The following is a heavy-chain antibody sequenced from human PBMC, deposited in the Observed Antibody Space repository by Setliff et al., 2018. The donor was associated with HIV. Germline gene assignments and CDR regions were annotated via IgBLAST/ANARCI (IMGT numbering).Heavy chain of an antibody. Sequence: ASVKVSCKASGYTFFDYYIHWVRQAPGQGLEWMGWINPNSGGTNYAQKFQGRITITRDTSANTAYMELSSLRSDDTAVYFCARGALLAAFDFDHWGHGTQVTVSS. J-gene: IGHJ4*03. CDR2: INPNSGGT. CDR3: ARGALLAAFDFDH. D-gene: IGHD3-10*01. CDR1: GYTFFDYY. V-gene: IGHV1-2*02.